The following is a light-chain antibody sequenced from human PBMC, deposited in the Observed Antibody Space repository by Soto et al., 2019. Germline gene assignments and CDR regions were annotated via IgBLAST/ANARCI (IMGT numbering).Light chain of an antibody. CDR2: EVS. J-gene: IGLJ3*02. CDR1: SSDVGSYNR. V-gene: IGLV2-18*01. CDR3: SLYTTNSTWV. Sequence: QSALTQPPSVSGSPGQSVTISCTGTSSDVGSYNRVSWYQQPPGTAPKLMIYEVSNRPSGVPDRFSGSKSGNTASLTISGLQAEDEADYYCSLYTTNSTWVFGGGTKVTVL.